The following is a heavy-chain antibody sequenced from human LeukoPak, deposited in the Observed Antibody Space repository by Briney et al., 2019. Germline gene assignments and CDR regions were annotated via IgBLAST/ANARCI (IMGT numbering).Heavy chain of an antibody. CDR3: ASGEGGY. Sequence: GRSLRLSCAASGFTFDDYAMHWVRQAPGKGLEWVSGISWNSGSIGYADSVKGRFTISRDNAKNSLYLQMNSLRAEDTALYYCASGEGGYWGQGTLVTVSS. J-gene: IGHJ4*02. D-gene: IGHD2-15*01. CDR1: GFTFDDYA. CDR2: ISWNSGSI. V-gene: IGHV3-9*01.